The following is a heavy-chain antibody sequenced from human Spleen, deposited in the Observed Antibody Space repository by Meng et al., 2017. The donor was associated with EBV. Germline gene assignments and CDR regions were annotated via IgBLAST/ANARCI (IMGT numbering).Heavy chain of an antibody. D-gene: IGHD3-10*01. CDR2: MYYSGNT. J-gene: IGHJ4*02. V-gene: IGHV4-61*01. Sequence: QVQVQESGAGLVKPSETLSLTGRVCGGSVSRGSPYWGWIRQPPGKGLEWIAYMYYSGNTNYNPSLRSRVTISVDTSKNQFSLKLKSVTAADTAVYYCARAQVRGVSAFDYWGQGTLVTVSS. CDR1: GGSVSRGSPY. CDR3: ARAQVRGVSAFDY.